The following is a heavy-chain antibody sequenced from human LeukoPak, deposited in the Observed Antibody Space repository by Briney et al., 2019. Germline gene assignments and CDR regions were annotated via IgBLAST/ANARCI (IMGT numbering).Heavy chain of an antibody. Sequence: GGSLRLSCAASGFTFSSYAMSWVRQAPGKGLEWVSAISGRGGSGDYTYYADSVKGRFTVSRDSSKNTLYLQMNSLRAEDTAVYYCAKDQFPYTYDSDYWGQGTLVTVSS. V-gene: IGHV3-23*01. J-gene: IGHJ4*02. CDR2: ISGRGGSGDYT. CDR1: GFTFSSYA. CDR3: AKDQFPYTYDSDY. D-gene: IGHD3-16*01.